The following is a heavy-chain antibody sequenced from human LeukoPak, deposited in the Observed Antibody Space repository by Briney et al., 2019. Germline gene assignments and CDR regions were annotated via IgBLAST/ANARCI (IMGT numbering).Heavy chain of an antibody. V-gene: IGHV3-23*01. D-gene: IGHD1-1*01. CDR3: AKVLQNWDDSPFDY. CDR1: GFTFSTYA. Sequence: PGGSLRLSCAASGFTFSTYAMSWVRQAPGKGLEWVSAISGSGGSTYYADSVKGRFTISRDNSKNTLYLQMNSLRAEDTAVYYCAKVLQNWDDSPFDYWGQGTLVTVSS. CDR2: ISGSGGST. J-gene: IGHJ4*02.